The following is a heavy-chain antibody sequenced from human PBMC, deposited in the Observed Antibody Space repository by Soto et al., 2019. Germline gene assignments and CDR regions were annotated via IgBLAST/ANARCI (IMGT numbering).Heavy chain of an antibody. CDR3: ASPSPATIFGVANTTPPDAFDI. V-gene: IGHV5-51*01. D-gene: IGHD3-3*01. Sequence: PGESLKISGKGSGYSFTSYWIGWVRQMPGKGLEWMGIIYPGDSDTRYSPSFQGQVTISADKSISTAYLQWSSLKASDTAMYYCASPSPATIFGVANTTPPDAFDIWGQGTMVTVSS. J-gene: IGHJ3*02. CDR2: IYPGDSDT. CDR1: GYSFTSYW.